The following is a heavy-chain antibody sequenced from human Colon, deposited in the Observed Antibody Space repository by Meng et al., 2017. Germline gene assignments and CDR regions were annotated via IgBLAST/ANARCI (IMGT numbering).Heavy chain of an antibody. J-gene: IGHJ5*02. Sequence: QVQVQESVPGLGQPSQTLSLTCTVSGGSISSGDYYWSWIRQPPGKGLEWIGYIYYSGSTYSNASLKSRVTISIDRSKNQFSLKLSSVTAADTAVYYCARDRKHYGERGWFDPWGQGTLVTVSS. CDR1: GGSISSGDYY. D-gene: IGHD4-17*01. CDR2: IYYSGST. V-gene: IGHV4-30-4*01. CDR3: ARDRKHYGERGWFDP.